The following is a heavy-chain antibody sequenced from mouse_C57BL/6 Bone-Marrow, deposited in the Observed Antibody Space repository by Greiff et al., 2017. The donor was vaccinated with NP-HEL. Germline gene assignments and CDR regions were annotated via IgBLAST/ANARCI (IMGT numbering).Heavy chain of an antibody. CDR3: ATGDYYGSRGWYFDV. CDR2: IYPGSGST. V-gene: IGHV1-55*01. CDR1: GYTFTSYW. J-gene: IGHJ1*03. D-gene: IGHD1-1*01. Sequence: QVQLQQPGAELVKPGASVKMSCKASGYTFTSYWITWVKQRPGQGLEWIGDIYPGSGSTNYNEKFKSKATLTVDTSSSTAYMQLSSLTSEDSAVYYCATGDYYGSRGWYFDVWGTGTTVTVSS.